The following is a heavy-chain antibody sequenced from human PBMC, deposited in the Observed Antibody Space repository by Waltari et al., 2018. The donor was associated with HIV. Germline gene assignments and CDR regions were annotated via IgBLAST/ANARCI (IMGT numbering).Heavy chain of an antibody. Sequence: ELQLVESGGGLVKPGGSLRLSCAASGFTFSSYSMNWVRQAPGKGRECVSSISSSSIYISYADSVKGRFTISRDNAKNSLYLQMNSLRAEDTAVYYCARQDSSGGNYYYGMDVWGQGTTVTVSS. J-gene: IGHJ6*02. CDR3: ARQDSSGGNYYYGMDV. CDR2: ISSSSIYI. D-gene: IGHD3-22*01. CDR1: GFTFSSYS. V-gene: IGHV3-21*01.